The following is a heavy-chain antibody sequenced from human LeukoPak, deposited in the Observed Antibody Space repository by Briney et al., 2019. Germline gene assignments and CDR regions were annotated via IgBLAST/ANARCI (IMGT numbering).Heavy chain of an antibody. D-gene: IGHD6-6*01. V-gene: IGHV1-18*01. J-gene: IGHJ5*02. CDR2: ISAYNGNT. CDR1: GYTFTSYG. Sequence: ASVKVSCKAPGYTFTSYGISWVRQAPGQGLEWMGWISAYNGNTNYAQKLQGRVTMTRDTSTSTVYMELSSLRSEDTAVYYCARAKYSSSSQPGGWFDPWGQGTLVTVSS. CDR3: ARAKYSSSSQPGGWFDP.